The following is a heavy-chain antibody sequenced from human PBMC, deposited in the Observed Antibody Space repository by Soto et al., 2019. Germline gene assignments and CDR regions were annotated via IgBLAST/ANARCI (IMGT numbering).Heavy chain of an antibody. J-gene: IGHJ4*02. CDR3: AKEGSLGYCSSTSCSDY. CDR2: ISGSGGGT. D-gene: IGHD2-2*01. Sequence: GGSLRLSCAASGFTFSSYAMSWVRQAPGKGLEWVSLISGSGGGTYYADSVKGRFTISRDNAKNTLYLQMNSLRAEDTAVYYCAKEGSLGYCSSTSCSDYWGQGTLVTVSS. V-gene: IGHV3-23*01. CDR1: GFTFSSYA.